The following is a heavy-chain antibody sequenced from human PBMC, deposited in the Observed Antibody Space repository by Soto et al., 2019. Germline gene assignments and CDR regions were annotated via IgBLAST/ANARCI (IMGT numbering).Heavy chain of an antibody. V-gene: IGHV1-18*01. D-gene: IGHD3-10*01. CDR1: GYTFTSYG. CDR2: ISAYNGNT. J-gene: IGHJ4*02. CDR3: ARETMVRGVIIASYYFDY. Sequence: ASLKVSCKASGYTFTSYGISWVRQAPGQGLEWMGWISAYNGNTNYAQKLQGRVTMTTDTSTSTAYMELRSLRSDDTAVYYCARETMVRGVIIASYYFDYWGQGTLVTVSS.